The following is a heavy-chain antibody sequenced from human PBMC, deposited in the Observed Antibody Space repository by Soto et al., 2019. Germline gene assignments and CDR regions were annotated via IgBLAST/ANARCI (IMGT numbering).Heavy chain of an antibody. D-gene: IGHD1-26*01. V-gene: IGHV3-30*18. CDR1: GFSFSFFG. J-gene: IGHJ4*02. Sequence: QVQLVESGGGVVQPGRSLRLSCAASGFSFSFFGMHWVRQAPGKGLEWLALISFDGNNKYYSDSVKGRFTISRDDSKSMLYLHMNSQTAGDTAVYYCAKAGGSRWGYFDFWGQGTLVTVSS. CDR2: ISFDGNNK. CDR3: AKAGGSRWGYFDF.